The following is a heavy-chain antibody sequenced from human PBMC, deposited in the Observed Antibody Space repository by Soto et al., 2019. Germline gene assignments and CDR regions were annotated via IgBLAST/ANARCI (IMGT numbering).Heavy chain of an antibody. J-gene: IGHJ5*02. V-gene: IGHV1-46*01. D-gene: IGHD2-2*01. Sequence: GASVKVSCKASGYHFTSYYRHWVRHAPGQGLEWMGIINPSGGSTSYAQKFQCRVTMTRDTSTSTVYMELSSLRSEDTAVYYCARAFSRGYCSSTSCSRFDPWGQGTMVTVSS. CDR3: ARAFSRGYCSSTSCSRFDP. CDR1: GYHFTSYY. CDR2: INPSGGST.